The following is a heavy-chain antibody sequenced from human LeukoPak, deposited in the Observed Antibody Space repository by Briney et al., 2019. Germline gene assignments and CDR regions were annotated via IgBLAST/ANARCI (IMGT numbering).Heavy chain of an antibody. CDR2: IYPGDSDT. CDR1: GYSFTSYW. Sequence: GESLKISCKGSGYSFTSYWIGWVRQMPGKGLEWMGIIYPGDSDTRYSPSFQGQVTISADKSISTAYLQWSSLKASDTAMYYCARGGKLWFGELLPNVGHVATYYFDYWGQGTLVTVSS. J-gene: IGHJ4*02. CDR3: ARGGKLWFGELLPNVGHVATYYFDY. D-gene: IGHD3-10*01. V-gene: IGHV5-51*01.